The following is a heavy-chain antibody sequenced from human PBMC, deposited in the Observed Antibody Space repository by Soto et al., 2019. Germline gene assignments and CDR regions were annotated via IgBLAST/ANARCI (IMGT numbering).Heavy chain of an antibody. J-gene: IGHJ6*03. CDR1: GFTFSSYD. D-gene: IGHD2-2*01. V-gene: IGHV3-13*01. CDR2: IGTAGDT. Sequence: GGSLRLSCAASGFTFSSYDMHWVRQATGKGLEWVSAIGTAGDTYYPGSVKGRFTISRENAKNSLYLQMNSLRAGDTAVYYCARGPPHCSSTSCFLPNYYYYYMDVWGKGTTVTVSS. CDR3: ARGPPHCSSTSCFLPNYYYYYMDV.